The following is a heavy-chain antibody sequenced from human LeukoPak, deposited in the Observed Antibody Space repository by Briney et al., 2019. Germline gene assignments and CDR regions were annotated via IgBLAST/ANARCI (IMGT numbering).Heavy chain of an antibody. CDR3: AVEGTLLGGDYY. J-gene: IGHJ4*02. V-gene: IGHV1-8*01. CDR2: MNPDSGNA. D-gene: IGHD3-3*01. Sequence: ASVKVSCKTSGYTFNYHDINWVRQVTGQGLERMGWMNPDSGNADYVHKFQGRVTMTRNSSTSTAYLELSSLSSDDTAVYYCAVEGTLLGGDYYWGQGTLVTVSS. CDR1: GYTFNYHD.